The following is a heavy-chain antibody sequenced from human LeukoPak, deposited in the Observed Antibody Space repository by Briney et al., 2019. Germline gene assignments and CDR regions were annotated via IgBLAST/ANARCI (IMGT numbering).Heavy chain of an antibody. CDR2: ISSNGGST. V-gene: IGHV3-64*01. CDR3: ARASCSGGSCPGDY. CDR1: GVTFSSYA. Sequence: GGSLRLSCAASGVTFSSYAMHWVRQAPGKGLEYVSAISSNGGSTYYANSVKGRFTISRDNSKNTLYLQMGSLRAEDMAVYYCARASCSGGSCPGDYWGQGTLVTVSS. D-gene: IGHD2-15*01. J-gene: IGHJ4*02.